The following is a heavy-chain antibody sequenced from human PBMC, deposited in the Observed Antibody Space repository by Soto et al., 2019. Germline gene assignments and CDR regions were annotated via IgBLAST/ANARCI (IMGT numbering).Heavy chain of an antibody. V-gene: IGHV4-4*07. CDR1: GGSISGYY. CDR3: AKGSTVREYYSGMDV. J-gene: IGHJ6*02. D-gene: IGHD4-17*01. CDR2: IYLNGGS. Sequence: QVQLQESGPGLVKPSETLSLICTVSGGSISGYYWSWIRQPAGKGLEWIGRIYLNGGSNYNPSLRRRVTMSVDMSKNQFSLNLSSVPAADTAMYYCAKGSTVREYYSGMDVWGQATTVTVSS.